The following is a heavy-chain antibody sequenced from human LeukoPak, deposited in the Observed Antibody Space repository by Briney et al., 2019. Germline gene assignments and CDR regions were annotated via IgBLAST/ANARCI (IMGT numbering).Heavy chain of an antibody. D-gene: IGHD6-6*01. CDR3: ARGVEYSSSSGLGY. CDR2: IYTSGST. J-gene: IGHJ4*02. Sequence: SETLSLTCTVSGGSISNYYWSWVRQPAGKGLEWIGRIYTSGSTNYNPSLKSRVTISVVKSKNQFSLKLSSVTAADTAVYYCARGVEYSSSSGLGYWGQGTLVTVSS. CDR1: GGSISNYY. V-gene: IGHV4-4*07.